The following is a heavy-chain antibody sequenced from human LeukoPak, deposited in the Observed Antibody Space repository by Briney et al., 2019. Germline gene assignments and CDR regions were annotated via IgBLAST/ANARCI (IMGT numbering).Heavy chain of an antibody. D-gene: IGHD3-10*01. CDR3: AKDTSPMVRGPWFDP. CDR2: ISWNSGSI. Sequence: GGSLRLSCTASGFTFGDYAMHWVRQAPGKGLEWVSGISWNSGSIGYADSVKGRFTISRDNAKNSLYLQMNSLRAEDTALYYCAKDTSPMVRGPWFDPWGQGTLVTVSS. CDR1: GFTFGDYA. V-gene: IGHV3-9*01. J-gene: IGHJ5*02.